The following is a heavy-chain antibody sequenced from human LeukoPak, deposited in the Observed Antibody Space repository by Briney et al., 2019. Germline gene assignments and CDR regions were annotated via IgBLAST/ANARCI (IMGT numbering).Heavy chain of an antibody. CDR3: ARGSGWYQLRYFDY. CDR1: GGSFSGYY. J-gene: IGHJ4*02. V-gene: IGHV4-34*01. Sequence: SETLSLTCAVYGGSFSGYYRSWIRQPPGKGLEWIGEINHSGSTNYNPSLKSRVTISVDTSKNQFSLKLSSVTAADTAVYYCARGSGWYQLRYFDYWGQGTLVTVSS. D-gene: IGHD2-2*01. CDR2: INHSGST.